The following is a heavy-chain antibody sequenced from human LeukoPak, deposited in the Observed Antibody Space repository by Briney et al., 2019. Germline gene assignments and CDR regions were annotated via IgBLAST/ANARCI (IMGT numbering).Heavy chain of an antibody. V-gene: IGHV4-39*02. D-gene: IGHD3-10*01. CDR2: IYYSGIT. Sequence: SETLSLTCTVSGGSISSRSYYWGWIRQPPGKGLEWIGSIYYSGITYYNPSLKSRVTVSVDTSKNQFSLKLSSVTAADTAVYYCARDGTLWFGELFDPWGQGTLVTVSS. CDR1: GGSISSRSYY. J-gene: IGHJ5*02. CDR3: ARDGTLWFGELFDP.